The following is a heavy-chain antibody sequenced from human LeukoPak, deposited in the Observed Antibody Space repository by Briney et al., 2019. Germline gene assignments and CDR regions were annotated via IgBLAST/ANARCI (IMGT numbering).Heavy chain of an antibody. CDR1: GFSFSSYA. CDR2: ISGSGRNI. V-gene: IGHV3-23*01. CDR3: AKDAYYFGSGSYHNPSKGFDP. J-gene: IGHJ5*02. Sequence: PGGSLRLSCAASGFSFSSYAMNWVRQAPGKGLEWVSAISGSGRNIYYADSVKGRFNISRDNSKNTLYLQMNSLRGEDTAVYYCAKDAYYFGSGSYHNPSKGFDPWGQGSQVTVSS. D-gene: IGHD3-10*01.